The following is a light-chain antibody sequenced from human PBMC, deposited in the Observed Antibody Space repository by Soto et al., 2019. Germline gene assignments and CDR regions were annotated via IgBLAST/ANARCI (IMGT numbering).Light chain of an antibody. Sequence: QSALTQPASVSGSPGQSITISCTGASSDVGGYNYVSWYQQHPGKAPKLIIYEVTTRPSGISNRFSGSKSGNTASLTISGLLAEDEADYYCCSYASTSTLGVFGTGTKLTVL. CDR1: SSDVGGYNY. V-gene: IGLV2-14*01. J-gene: IGLJ1*01. CDR3: CSYASTSTLGV. CDR2: EVT.